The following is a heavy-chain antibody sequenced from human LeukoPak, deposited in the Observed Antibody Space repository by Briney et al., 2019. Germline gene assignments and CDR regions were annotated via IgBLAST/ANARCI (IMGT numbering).Heavy chain of an antibody. V-gene: IGHV3-23*01. CDR2: ISGSGGST. D-gene: IGHD5-24*01. J-gene: IGHJ6*02. CDR1: GFTFSSYA. CDR3: ARGATIPQIYYYYGMDV. Sequence: GGSLRLSCAASGFTFSSYAMSWVRQAPGKGLEWVSAISGSGGSTYYADSVKGRFTTSRDNSKNTLYLQMNSLRAEDTAVYYCARGATIPQIYYYYGMDVWGQGTTVTVSS.